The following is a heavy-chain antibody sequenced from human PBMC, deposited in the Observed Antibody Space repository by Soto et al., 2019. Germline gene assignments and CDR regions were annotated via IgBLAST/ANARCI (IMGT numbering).Heavy chain of an antibody. V-gene: IGHV5-51*01. CDR1: GYSFTSYW. D-gene: IGHD3-9*01. CDR3: GGILTGYSTDAFDI. Sequence: ESLKMSFKGSGYSFTSYWIGWVRQIPGKGLEWMGIIYPGDSDTRYSPSFQGQVTISADKSISTAYLQWSSLKASDTAMYYCGGILTGYSTDAFDIWGQGTMVTVSS. J-gene: IGHJ3*02. CDR2: IYPGDSDT.